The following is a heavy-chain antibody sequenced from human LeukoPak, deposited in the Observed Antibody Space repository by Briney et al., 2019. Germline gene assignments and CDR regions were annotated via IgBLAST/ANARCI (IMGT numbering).Heavy chain of an antibody. CDR1: GDSMSSYY. V-gene: IGHV4-59*08. CDR3: ARRARTTVRGDYFDY. Sequence: SETLSLTCTVSGDSMSSYYWTWIRQPPGKGLEWIGYIYYTGNTNYNPSLKSRVTISADTSKNQFSLKLNSVTAADTAVYYCARRARTTVRGDYFDYWGQGTLVTVSS. CDR2: IYYTGNT. J-gene: IGHJ4*02. D-gene: IGHD3-10*01.